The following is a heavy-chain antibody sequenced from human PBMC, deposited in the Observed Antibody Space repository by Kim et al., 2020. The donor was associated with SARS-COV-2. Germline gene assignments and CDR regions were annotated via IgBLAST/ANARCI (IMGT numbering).Heavy chain of an antibody. V-gene: IGHV4-39*01. Sequence: LEWIGSIDYSGSTYYNPSLKSRVTISVDTSKNQFSLKLSSVTAADTAVYYCARQSSGSLNFYYYGMDVWGQGTTVTVSS. CDR2: IDYSGST. CDR3: ARQSSGSLNFYYYGMDV. J-gene: IGHJ6*02. D-gene: IGHD1-26*01.